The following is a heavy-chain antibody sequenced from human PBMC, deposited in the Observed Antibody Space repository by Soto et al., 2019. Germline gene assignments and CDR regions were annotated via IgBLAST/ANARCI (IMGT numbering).Heavy chain of an antibody. CDR1: GFTFSSYW. Sequence: EVQLVESGGGLVQPGGSLRLSCAASGFTFSSYWMHWVRQAPGKGLVWVSRINSDGSSTSYADSVKGRFTISRDNAKNTMYLQINSLRAEDTAVYYCARVNLRYYYYGMDVWGQGTTVTVSS. CDR2: INSDGSST. CDR3: ARVNLRYYYYGMDV. V-gene: IGHV3-74*01. J-gene: IGHJ6*02.